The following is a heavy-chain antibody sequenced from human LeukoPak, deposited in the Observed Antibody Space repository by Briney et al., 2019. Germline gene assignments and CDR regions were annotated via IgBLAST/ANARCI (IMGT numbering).Heavy chain of an antibody. V-gene: IGHV3-23*01. CDR1: GFSFTSYS. CDR2: ISGSGDST. CDR3: ARRSGIAVAGAFDY. Sequence: GGSLRLSCAASGFSFTSYSFNWVRQAPGKGLEWVSGISGSGDSTYYADSVKGRFTISRDNSKNTLYLQMNSLRAEDTAVYYCARRSGIAVAGAFDYWGQGTLVTVSS. D-gene: IGHD6-19*01. J-gene: IGHJ4*02.